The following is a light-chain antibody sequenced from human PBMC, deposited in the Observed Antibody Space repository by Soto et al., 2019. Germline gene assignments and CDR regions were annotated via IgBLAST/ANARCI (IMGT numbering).Light chain of an antibody. CDR1: QSVSSA. V-gene: IGKV3-15*01. Sequence: EIVMTQSPGTLSVSPRDRATLSCRASQSVSSALAWYQQKGGQAPRLLIYAASTRATGVPARFSGSGSWTDFTLTISSLQSEDVAVYYCQQYNDLPLTFGGGTKLEI. CDR2: AAS. J-gene: IGKJ4*01. CDR3: QQYNDLPLT.